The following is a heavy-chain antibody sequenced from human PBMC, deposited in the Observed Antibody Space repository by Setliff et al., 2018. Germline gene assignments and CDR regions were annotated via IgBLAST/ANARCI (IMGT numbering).Heavy chain of an antibody. J-gene: IGHJ6*03. CDR2: ITRDGSET. CDR1: GFTFSNYW. V-gene: IGHV3-74*01. D-gene: IGHD5-12*01. Sequence: GGSLRLSCTASGFTFSNYWMHWVRQAPGKGLIWVSRITRDGSETSYADSVKGRFTVSRDNAKNSLYLQMNSLRAEDTAVYYCAREKMATNYYYYYMDVWGKGTTVTVSS. CDR3: AREKMATNYYYYYMDV.